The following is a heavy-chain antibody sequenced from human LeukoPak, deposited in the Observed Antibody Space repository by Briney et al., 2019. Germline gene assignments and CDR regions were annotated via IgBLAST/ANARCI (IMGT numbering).Heavy chain of an antibody. V-gene: IGHV4-39*01. J-gene: IGHJ4*02. CDR3: ARGLRLWFGELYFDY. CDR2: IYYSGNT. CDR1: GDSISTSNSY. Sequence: PSETLSLTCTVSGDSISTSNSYWGWTRQPPGKGLEWIGSIYYSGNTYYNASLKSRVTISVDTSKNQFSLKLSSVTAADTAVYYCARGLRLWFGELYFDYWGQGTLVTVSS. D-gene: IGHD3-10*01.